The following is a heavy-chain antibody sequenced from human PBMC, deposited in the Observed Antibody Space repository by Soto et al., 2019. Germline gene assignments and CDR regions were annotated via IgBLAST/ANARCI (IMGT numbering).Heavy chain of an antibody. CDR2: ISDDGINK. CDR1: GFTFTDYA. J-gene: IGHJ4*02. D-gene: IGHD2-21*02. Sequence: QVQLVESGGGVVQPGRSLRLSCSASGFTFTDYAIYWVRQAPGKGLEWVAVISDDGINKYTADSVKGRFIISRDNSKNMVFLQMSSLGPEDTAVYYCARRLTTSVTAMGYWGQGTLVTVSS. CDR3: ARRLTTSVTAMGY. V-gene: IGHV3-30-3*01.